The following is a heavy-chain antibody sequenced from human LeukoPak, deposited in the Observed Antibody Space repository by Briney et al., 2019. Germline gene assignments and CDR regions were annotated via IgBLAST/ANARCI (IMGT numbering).Heavy chain of an antibody. J-gene: IGHJ3*02. D-gene: IGHD3-22*01. CDR1: GYTFTMYY. V-gene: IGHV1-18*04. Sequence: ASVKVSCKASGYTFTMYYIHWVRQAPGQGLEWMGWISAYNGNTNYAQKLQGRVTMTTDTSTSTAYMELRSLRSDDTAVYYCARQRGSSGRRDPFDIWGQGTMVTVSS. CDR2: ISAYNGNT. CDR3: ARQRGSSGRRDPFDI.